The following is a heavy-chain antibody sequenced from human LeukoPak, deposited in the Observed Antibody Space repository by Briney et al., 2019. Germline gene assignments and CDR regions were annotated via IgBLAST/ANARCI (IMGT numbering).Heavy chain of an antibody. CDR2: ISIGGTTI. J-gene: IGHJ6*02. V-gene: IGHV3-48*02. CDR3: ASYLTSIPSGMDV. Sequence: PGGSLRLSCAASGFTVSSNYMTWVRQAPGKGLEWVSYISIGGTTIYYADSVKGRFTISRDNAKSSLYLQMNSLRDEDTAVYYCASYLTSIPSGMDVWGQGATVTVSS. D-gene: IGHD2/OR15-2a*01. CDR1: GFTVSSNY.